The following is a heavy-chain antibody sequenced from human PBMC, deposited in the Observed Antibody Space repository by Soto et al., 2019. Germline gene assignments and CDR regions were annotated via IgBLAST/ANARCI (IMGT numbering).Heavy chain of an antibody. CDR2: ISYDGSNK. D-gene: IGHD2-2*01. CDR1: GFTFSSYG. J-gene: IGHJ4*02. Sequence: QVQLVESGGGVVQPGRSLRLSCAASGFTFSSYGMHWVRQAPGKGLEWVAVISYDGSNKYYADSVKGRFTISRDNSKNTLYLQMSRLRAEDTAVYYCAKDRGYCSSTSCYGCFDYWGQGTLVSVSS. CDR3: AKDRGYCSSTSCYGCFDY. V-gene: IGHV3-30*18.